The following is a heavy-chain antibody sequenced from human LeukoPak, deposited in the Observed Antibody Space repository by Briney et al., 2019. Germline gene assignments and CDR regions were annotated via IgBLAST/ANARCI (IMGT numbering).Heavy chain of an antibody. CDR3: ARWILYSAGSYSDY. CDR1: GGSISSGDYY. J-gene: IGHJ4*02. Sequence: ASETLSLTCTVSGGSISSGDYYWSWFRQPPGKGLEWIGYMHYSGSTNYNPSLKSRVTISVDTSKNQISLKLSSVTAADTAVYYCARWILYSAGSYSDYWGQGTLITVS. CDR2: MHYSGST. V-gene: IGHV4-61*08. D-gene: IGHD3-10*01.